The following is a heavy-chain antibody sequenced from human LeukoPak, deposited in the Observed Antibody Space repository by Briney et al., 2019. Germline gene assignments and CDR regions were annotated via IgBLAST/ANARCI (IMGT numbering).Heavy chain of an antibody. CDR3: AGLPAYYYDTSGFYFDY. Sequence: GGSLRLSCAASGFTFSSYAMHWVRQAPGKGLEWVAVISYDGSNKYYADSVKGRFTISRDNSKNTLYLQMNSLRAEDTAVYYCAGLPAYYYDTSGFYFDYWGQGTLVTVSS. CDR1: GFTFSSYA. J-gene: IGHJ4*02. V-gene: IGHV3-30*14. D-gene: IGHD3-22*01. CDR2: ISYDGSNK.